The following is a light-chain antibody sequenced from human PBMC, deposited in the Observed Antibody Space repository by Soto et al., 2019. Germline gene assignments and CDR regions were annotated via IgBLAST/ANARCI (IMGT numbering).Light chain of an antibody. CDR1: SSDVGGYNY. CDR3: CSYTTSNTRQIV. CDR2: DVT. J-gene: IGLJ1*01. Sequence: QSVLTQPASVSGCPGQSITISCTGTSSDVGGYNYVSWYQQHPGKAPKFVIYDVTNRPSGVSNRFSGSKSGNTASLTISGLQAEDEADYYCCSYTTSNTRQIVFGTGTKVTVL. V-gene: IGLV2-14*01.